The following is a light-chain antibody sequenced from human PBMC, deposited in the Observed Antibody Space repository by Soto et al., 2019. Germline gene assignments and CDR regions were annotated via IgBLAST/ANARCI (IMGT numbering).Light chain of an antibody. J-gene: IGKJ1*01. CDR3: QQYNSYSRT. V-gene: IGKV1-5*03. Sequence: DIQMTQSPSTLSASVGDRVTITCRASQSISSWLAWYQQKPGKAPNLLIYKASSLESGVPSRFSGSGSGTEFTLTIRILQPDDFATYYCQQYNSYSRTFGQGTKVEIK. CDR1: QSISSW. CDR2: KAS.